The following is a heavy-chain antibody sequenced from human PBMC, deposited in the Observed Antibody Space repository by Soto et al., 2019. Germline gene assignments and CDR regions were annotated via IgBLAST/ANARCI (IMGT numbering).Heavy chain of an antibody. CDR2: IYYSGST. CDR1: GGSISSISYY. V-gene: IGHV4-39*01. D-gene: IGHD6-6*01. J-gene: IGHJ6*03. Sequence: QLQLQESGPGLVKPSETLSLTCTVSGGSISSISYYWGWIRQPPGKGLEWIGSIYYSGSTYYHPSLKSRVTISVDPAKIHFSLKLSAVTAAVTAVYYCASGKRGIAARAPMDVWGTGTTGTDSS. CDR3: ASGKRGIAARAPMDV.